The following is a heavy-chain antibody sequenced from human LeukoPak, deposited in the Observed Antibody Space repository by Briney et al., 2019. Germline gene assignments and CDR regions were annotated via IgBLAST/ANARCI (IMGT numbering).Heavy chain of an antibody. D-gene: IGHD3-22*01. CDR2: IIPIFGTA. V-gene: IGHV1-69*05. J-gene: IGHJ5*02. CDR3: ARDTDPYYYDGSGSNWFDP. CDR1: GGTFSSYA. Sequence: GSSVKVSCKASGGTFSSYAISWVRQAPGQGLEWMGGIIPIFGTANYAQKFQGRVTITTDESTSTAYMELSSPRSEGTAVYYCARDTDPYYYDGSGSNWFDPWGQGTLVTVSS.